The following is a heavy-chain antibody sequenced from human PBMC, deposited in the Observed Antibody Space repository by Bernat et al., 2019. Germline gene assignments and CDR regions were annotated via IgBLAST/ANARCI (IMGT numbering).Heavy chain of an antibody. CDR2: SNSATI. CDR1: GFSFSDYS. Sequence: DVQLVESGGGLVQPGGSLRLSCATSGFSFSDYSVNWVRQAPGKGLEWVSYSNSATISHADSVKVRFTMSRDRAKNSVFLQMNSLRAEDTAVYYCARDRDWAFDFWGQGTLVTVSS. CDR3: ARDRDWAFDF. V-gene: IGHV3-48*01. J-gene: IGHJ4*02. D-gene: IGHD3-9*01.